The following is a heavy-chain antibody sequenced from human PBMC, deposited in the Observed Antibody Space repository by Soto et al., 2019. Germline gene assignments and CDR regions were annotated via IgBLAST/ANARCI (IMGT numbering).Heavy chain of an antibody. J-gene: IGHJ4*02. D-gene: IGHD6-19*01. CDR3: ARVGIAVAGTSVFDY. CDR1: GDSITRSNFY. Sequence: SETLSLTCTVSGDSITRSNFYWGWIRQPPGKGLEWLGSIFYSGSTFYNPALKSRVTFSVDTSKNQFSLKLSSVTAADTAVYYCARVGIAVAGTSVFDYWGQGTLVTVSS. CDR2: IFYSGST. V-gene: IGHV4-39*07.